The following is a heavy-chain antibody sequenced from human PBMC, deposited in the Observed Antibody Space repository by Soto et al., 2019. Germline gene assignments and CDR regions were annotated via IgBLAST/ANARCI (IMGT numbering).Heavy chain of an antibody. CDR2: ISATGGST. V-gene: IGHV3-23*01. J-gene: IGHJ4*02. CDR3: PKDRLAGNLDY. Sequence: GGSLRLSCAASGFTFNNYAMNWVRQAPGKGLEWVATISATGGSTYYADSVKGRFTISRDNSKNTLYLQMNGLRVEDTAAYYCPKDRLAGNLDYWGQGTQVTVSS. CDR1: GFTFNNYA.